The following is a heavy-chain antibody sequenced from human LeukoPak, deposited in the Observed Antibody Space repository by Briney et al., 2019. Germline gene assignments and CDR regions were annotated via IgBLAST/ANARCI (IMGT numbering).Heavy chain of an antibody. CDR1: GGTFSSYA. CDR3: ATLTYYYDSSGYYGFQH. J-gene: IGHJ1*01. V-gene: IGHV1-69*13. CDR2: IIPIFGTA. Sequence: GASVKVSCTASGGTFSSYAISWVRQAPGQGLEWMGGIIPIFGTANYAQKFQGRVTITADESTSTAYMELSSLRSEDTAVYYCATLTYYYDSSGYYGFQHWGQGTLVTVSS. D-gene: IGHD3-22*01.